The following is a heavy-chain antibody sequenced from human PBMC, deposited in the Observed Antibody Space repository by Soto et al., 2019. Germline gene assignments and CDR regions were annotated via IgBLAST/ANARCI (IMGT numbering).Heavy chain of an antibody. CDR3: ARNDYGDFDFDY. CDR2: IIPIFGTA. D-gene: IGHD4-17*01. V-gene: IGHV1-69*13. J-gene: IGHJ4*02. Sequence: SVKVSCKASGGTFSSYAISWVRQAPGQGLEWMGGIIPIFGTANYAQKFQGRVTITADESTSTAYMELSSLRSEDTAVYYCARNDYGDFDFDYWGQGTLVTVSS. CDR1: GGTFSSYA.